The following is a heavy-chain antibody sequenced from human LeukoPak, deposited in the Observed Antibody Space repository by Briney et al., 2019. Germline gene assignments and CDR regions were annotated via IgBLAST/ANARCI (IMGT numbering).Heavy chain of an antibody. J-gene: IGHJ3*02. CDR1: GFTFSSYS. CDR3: AKDQKTFLDAFDI. Sequence: GGSLRLSCAASGFTFSSYSMTWVRQAPGKGLEWVSSISSSSSYIYYADSVKGRFTISRDNAKNSLYLQMNSLRAEDTALYYCAKDQKTFLDAFDIWGQGTMVTVSS. CDR2: ISSSSSYI. V-gene: IGHV3-21*04.